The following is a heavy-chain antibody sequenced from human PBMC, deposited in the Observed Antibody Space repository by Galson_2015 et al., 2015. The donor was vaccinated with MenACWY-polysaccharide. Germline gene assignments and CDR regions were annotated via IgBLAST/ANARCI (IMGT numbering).Heavy chain of an antibody. Sequence: SVKVSCKASGYTFTSYATNWVRQAPGQGLEWMGWINTNTGNPTYAQGFTGRFVFSLDTSVSTAYLQISSLKAEDTAVYYCARGDMEYCRGGSCPNWFDPGGQGTLVTVSS. D-gene: IGHD2-15*01. J-gene: IGHJ5*02. CDR2: INTNTGNP. V-gene: IGHV7-4-1*02. CDR1: GYTFTSYA. CDR3: ARGDMEYCRGGSCPNWFDP.